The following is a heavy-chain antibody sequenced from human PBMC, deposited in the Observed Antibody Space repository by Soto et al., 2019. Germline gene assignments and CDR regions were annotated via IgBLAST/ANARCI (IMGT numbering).Heavy chain of an antibody. D-gene: IGHD6-25*01. V-gene: IGHV4-39*01. Sequence: SETLSLTCTVSGGSISSYYWGRVRQPPGKGLEWIGNIYYTGRTYYNPSLKSRVTISVDTSNNQFSLRLNSVTAADTAVYYCATHRRYSSGWYYYGLDVWGQGTTVTVSS. CDR3: ATHRRYSSGWYYYGLDV. CDR2: IYYTGRT. CDR1: GGSISSYY. J-gene: IGHJ6*02.